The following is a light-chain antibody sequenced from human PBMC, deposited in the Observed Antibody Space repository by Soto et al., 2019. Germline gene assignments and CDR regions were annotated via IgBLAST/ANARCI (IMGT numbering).Light chain of an antibody. J-gene: IGKJ4*01. CDR2: AAS. CDR3: QKYGVSTLT. CDR1: QSVYNRH. Sequence: EIVLTQSPGTLSFSPGERVTLSCRASQSVYNRHLAWYQQKPGQAPRPLIFAASTRPTAIPDRFSGSGSGTAFPLTISRLEPEDFAVSYCQKYGVSTLTFDGGATVE. V-gene: IGKV3-20*01.